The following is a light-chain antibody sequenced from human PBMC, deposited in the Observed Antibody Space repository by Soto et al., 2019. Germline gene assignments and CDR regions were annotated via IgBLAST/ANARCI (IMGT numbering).Light chain of an antibody. J-gene: IGKJ1*01. CDR1: QSLLHSNGYNY. CDR2: LGS. CDR3: MQPLQSWT. V-gene: IGKV2-28*01. Sequence: VMAESPLSLPVTPGEPASLSCRSSQSLLHSNGYNYLDWYLQKPGXXPXLLIYLGSNRASGVPDRFSVSGSGTDFTPKISRVEAEDVGVDYCMQPLQSWTFGEGTKVEI.